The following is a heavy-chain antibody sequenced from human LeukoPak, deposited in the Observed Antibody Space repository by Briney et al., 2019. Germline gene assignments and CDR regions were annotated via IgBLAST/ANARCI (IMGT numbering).Heavy chain of an antibody. J-gene: IGHJ4*02. Sequence: SETLSLTCSVSGSSISSLYWSWIRQPPGKGLEWIEYIYYTGSTNYNPSLKSRVTIFVDTSKNQFSLRLSSVTAADTAVYYCARHRAYSSSSPFDYWGQGTLVTVSS. CDR1: GSSISSLY. CDR2: IYYTGST. V-gene: IGHV4-59*08. CDR3: ARHRAYSSSSPFDY. D-gene: IGHD6-6*01.